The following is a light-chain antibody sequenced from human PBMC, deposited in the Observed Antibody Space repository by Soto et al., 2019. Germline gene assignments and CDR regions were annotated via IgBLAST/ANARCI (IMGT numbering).Light chain of an antibody. V-gene: IGLV2-14*01. CDR2: DVS. J-gene: IGLJ3*02. CDR3: LSFTIYSPRV. Sequence: QSALTQPASVSGSPGQSITISCTGTNSDIGNYNYVSWYQQNPGKAPKLIIYDVSNRPSGVSDRFSGSKSGNTASLTISGLQAEDEADYYCLSFTIYSPRVFGGGTKLTVL. CDR1: NSDIGNYNY.